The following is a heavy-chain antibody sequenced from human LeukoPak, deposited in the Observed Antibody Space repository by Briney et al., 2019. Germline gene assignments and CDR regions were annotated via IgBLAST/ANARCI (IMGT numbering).Heavy chain of an antibody. CDR1: GFPFSIYW. V-gene: IGHV3-7*01. D-gene: IGHD6-13*01. J-gene: IGHJ4*02. CDR3: ARLSSSIAASGTKIDY. CDR2: IKQDGSDK. Sequence: TGGSLRLPCAASGFPFSIYWMSWVRQAPGKGLEWVANIKQDGSDKYYVDSVKGRFTISRDNAKNSLYLLMNSLRAEDTAVYYCARLSSSIAASGTKIDYWGQGTLVTVSS.